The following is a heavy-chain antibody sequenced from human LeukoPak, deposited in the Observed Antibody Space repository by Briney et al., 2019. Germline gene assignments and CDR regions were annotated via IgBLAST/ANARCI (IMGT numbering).Heavy chain of an antibody. CDR3: ARDLSGGFAYYDLDRDY. D-gene: IGHD3-3*01. V-gene: IGHV3-11*01. CDR1: GFTFSDYY. Sequence: PGRSLRLSCAASGFTFSDYYMSWIRQAPGKGLEWVSYISSSGSTIYYADSVKGRFTISRDNAKNSLYLQMNSLRAEDTAVYYCARDLSGGFAYYDLDRDYWGQGTLVTVSS. CDR2: ISSSGSTI. J-gene: IGHJ4*02.